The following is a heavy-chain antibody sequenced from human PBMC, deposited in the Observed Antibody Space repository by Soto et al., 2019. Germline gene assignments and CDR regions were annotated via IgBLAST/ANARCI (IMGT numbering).Heavy chain of an antibody. J-gene: IGHJ1*01. Sequence: QVQLVQSGAEVKKPGSSVKVSCKASGGTFSSYTISWVRQAPGQGLEWMGRIIPILGIANYAQKFQGRVTITAEKSTSTAYMELSSLRSEDTAVYYCARSLFPHPIQHWGQGTLVTVSS. CDR2: IIPILGIA. CDR3: ARSLFPHPIQH. CDR1: GGTFSSYT. V-gene: IGHV1-69*02.